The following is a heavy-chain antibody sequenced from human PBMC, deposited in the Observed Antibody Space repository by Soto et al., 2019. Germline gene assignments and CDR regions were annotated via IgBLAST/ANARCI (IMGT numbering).Heavy chain of an antibody. J-gene: IGHJ4*01. CDR1: GFTFSTYA. CDR3: ARDRGNNGVCYAPSDY. CDR2: ISSNGRST. Sequence: EVQLVESGGGLVQPGGSLRLSCAASGFTFSTYAMHWVRQAPGKGLEYVSAISSNGRSTYYANSVKGRFTISRDNSKNTLYLQLDSLRAADMAVYYCARDRGNNGVCYAPSDYWGHGTLVTVSS. D-gene: IGHD2-8*01. V-gene: IGHV3-64*01.